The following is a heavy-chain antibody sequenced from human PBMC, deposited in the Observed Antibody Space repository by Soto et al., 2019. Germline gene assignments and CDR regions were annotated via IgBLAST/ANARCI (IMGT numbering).Heavy chain of an antibody. V-gene: IGHV3-74*01. J-gene: IGHJ4*02. CDR2: INIDGSTT. D-gene: IGHD5-12*01. CDR3: VRIRRGDGYTFGY. CDR1: GFSLSNYW. Sequence: EVQLVESGGVSVQPGGSLRLSCAASGFSLSNYWMHWVRQAPGKGLVWVSRINIDGSTTTYADSVKGRFTISRDNAKNTFYLKMNSLRDEDTAVYYCVRIRRGDGYTFGYWGQGALVTVSS.